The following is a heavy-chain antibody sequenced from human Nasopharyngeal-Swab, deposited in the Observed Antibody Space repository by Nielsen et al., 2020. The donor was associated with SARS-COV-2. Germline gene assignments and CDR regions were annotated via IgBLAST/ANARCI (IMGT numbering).Heavy chain of an antibody. D-gene: IGHD3-3*01. CDR2: IYYSGST. CDR1: GGSISSYY. J-gene: IGHJ4*02. V-gene: IGHV4-59*01. CDR3: ARGGRGIFGVVTNFDY. Sequence: SETLSLTCTLSGGSISSYYWSWIRQPPGKGLEWIGYIYYSGSTNYNPSLKSRVTISVDTSKNQFSLKLSSVTAADTAVYYCARGGRGIFGVVTNFDYWGQGTLVTVSS.